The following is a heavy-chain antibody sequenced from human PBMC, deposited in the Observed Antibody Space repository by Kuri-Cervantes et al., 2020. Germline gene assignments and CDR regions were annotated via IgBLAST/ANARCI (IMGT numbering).Heavy chain of an antibody. V-gene: IGHV3-21*01. J-gene: IGHJ4*02. CDR3: AREYSSSSVGY. CDR1: GFTFSSYS. D-gene: IGHD6-6*01. CDR2: ISSSSSYI. Sequence: GESLKISCAASGFTFSSYSMNWVRQAPGKGLEWVSCISSSSSYIYHADSVTGRFAISRDNAKNSLYLQMNSLRVEDTAVYYCAREYSSSSVGYWGQGTLVTVSS.